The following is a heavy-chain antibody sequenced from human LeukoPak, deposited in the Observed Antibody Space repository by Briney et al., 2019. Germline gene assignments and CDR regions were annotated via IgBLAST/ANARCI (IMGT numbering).Heavy chain of an antibody. V-gene: IGHV3-30*02. D-gene: IGHD2-2*01. Sequence: PGGSLRLSCAASGFTFSSYGMHWVRQAPGKGLEWVAFIRYDGSNKYYADSVKGRFTISRDNSKNTLYLQMNSLRAEDTAVYYCANWGIVVVPAAIYGYWGQGSLVTVSS. J-gene: IGHJ4*02. CDR1: GFTFSSYG. CDR3: ANWGIVVVPAAIYGY. CDR2: IRYDGSNK.